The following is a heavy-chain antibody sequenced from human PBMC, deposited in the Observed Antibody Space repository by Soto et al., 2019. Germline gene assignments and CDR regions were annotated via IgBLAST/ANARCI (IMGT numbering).Heavy chain of an antibody. CDR3: AKDLYGDYGGLDY. V-gene: IGHV3-23*01. Sequence: EVQLLESGGGLVQPGGSLRLSCAASGFIFSTYARSWVRQAPGKGLEWVSGISGSGGGTYYADSVKGRFTISRDNSKNTLYLQMNSLRDEDTAVYYCAKDLYGDYGGLDYWGQGTLVTVSS. J-gene: IGHJ4*02. CDR1: GFIFSTYA. D-gene: IGHD4-17*01. CDR2: ISGSGGGT.